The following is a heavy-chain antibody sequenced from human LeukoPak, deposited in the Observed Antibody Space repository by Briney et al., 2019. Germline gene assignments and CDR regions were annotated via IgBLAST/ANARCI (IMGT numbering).Heavy chain of an antibody. CDR3: ARDDCSSISCYHNWFDP. V-gene: IGHV3-7*01. Sequence: GGSLRLSCAASGFTFSSYWMSWVRQAPGKGLEWVANIKQDGSEKYYVDSVKGRFTISRENAKNSLYLQMNGLRAEDTAVYYCARDDCSSISCYHNWFDPWGQGTLVTVSS. D-gene: IGHD2-2*01. J-gene: IGHJ5*02. CDR2: IKQDGSEK. CDR1: GFTFSSYW.